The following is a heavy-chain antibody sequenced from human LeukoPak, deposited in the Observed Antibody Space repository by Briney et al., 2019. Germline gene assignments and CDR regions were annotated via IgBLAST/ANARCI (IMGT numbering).Heavy chain of an antibody. D-gene: IGHD6-13*01. CDR3: ASSYSSSWFRSDY. V-gene: IGHV4-59*01. CDR1: GGSINSYY. J-gene: IGHJ4*02. Sequence: SETLSLTCTVSGGSINSYYWSWIRQPPGKGLEWIGYIYDSGSTNYNPSLKSRVTISVDTSKNQFSLKLTSVTAADTAVYYCASSYSSSWFRSDYWGQGTLVTVSS. CDR2: IYDSGST.